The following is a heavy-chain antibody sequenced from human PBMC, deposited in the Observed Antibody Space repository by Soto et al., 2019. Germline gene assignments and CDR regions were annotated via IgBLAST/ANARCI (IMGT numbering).Heavy chain of an antibody. CDR1: GFTFSTYA. CDR2: VTNSGSNT. V-gene: IGHV3-23*01. Sequence: EVQLLESGGGLVQPGGSLRLSCAASGFTFSTYAMTWVRQAPGKGLEWVSSVTNSGSNTYHADSVKGRFTISRDNSKNMLFLQMNSLRAEDTALYDCAKDLAATAKGDSFDIWGQGTMVTVSS. CDR3: AKDLAATAKGDSFDI. J-gene: IGHJ3*02. D-gene: IGHD1-1*01.